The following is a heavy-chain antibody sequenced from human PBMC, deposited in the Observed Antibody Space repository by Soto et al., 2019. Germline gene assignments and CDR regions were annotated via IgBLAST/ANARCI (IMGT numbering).Heavy chain of an antibody. CDR3: AREITYYDILTGLHWFDP. D-gene: IGHD3-9*01. V-gene: IGHV1-2*04. CDR1: GYTFTGYY. CDR2: INPNSGGT. Sequence: GASVKVSCKASGYTFTGYYMHWVRQAPGQGLEWMGWINPNSGGTNYAQKFQGWVTMTRDTSISTAYMELSRLRSDDTAVYYCAREITYYDILTGLHWFDPWGQGTLVTVSS. J-gene: IGHJ5*02.